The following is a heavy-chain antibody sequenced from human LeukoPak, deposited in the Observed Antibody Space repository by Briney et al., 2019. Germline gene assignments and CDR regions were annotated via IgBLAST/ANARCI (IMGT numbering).Heavy chain of an antibody. CDR2: IYYSGST. Sequence: NPSETLSLTCTVSGGSISSSSYYWGWIRQPPGKGLDWIGSIYYSGSTYYNPSLKSRVTISVDTSKNQFSLKLSSVTAADTAVYYCARHGNYYDSSGYPTGDAFDIWGQGTMVTVSS. D-gene: IGHD3-22*01. CDR3: ARHGNYYDSSGYPTGDAFDI. J-gene: IGHJ3*02. CDR1: GGSISSSSYY. V-gene: IGHV4-39*01.